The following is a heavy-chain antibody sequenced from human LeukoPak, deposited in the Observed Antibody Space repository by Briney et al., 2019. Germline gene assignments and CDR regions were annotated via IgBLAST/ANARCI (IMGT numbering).Heavy chain of an antibody. CDR3: ARGRAVTTITNWFDP. Sequence: SETLSLTCTVSGGSISSSSYYWGWIRQPPGKGLEWIGSIYYSGSTYYNPSLKSRVTISVDTSKNQFSLKLSSVTAADTAVYYCARGRAVTTITNWFDPWGQGTLVTVSS. CDR1: GGSISSSSYY. V-gene: IGHV4-39*01. CDR2: IYYSGST. D-gene: IGHD4-17*01. J-gene: IGHJ5*02.